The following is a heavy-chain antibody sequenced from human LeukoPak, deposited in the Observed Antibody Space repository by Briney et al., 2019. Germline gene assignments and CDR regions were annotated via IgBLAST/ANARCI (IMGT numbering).Heavy chain of an antibody. CDR3: ATGTYDYSTSLAYAFDI. CDR1: GFTFSSYS. V-gene: IGHV3-48*01. J-gene: IGHJ3*02. CDR2: ISSSSSTI. Sequence: GGSLRLSCAASGFTFSSYSMNWVRQAPGKGLEWVSYISSSSSTIYYADSVKGRFTISRDNAKNSLYLQMNSLRAEDTAVYYCATGTYDYSTSLAYAFDIWGQGTMVTVSS. D-gene: IGHD4-11*01.